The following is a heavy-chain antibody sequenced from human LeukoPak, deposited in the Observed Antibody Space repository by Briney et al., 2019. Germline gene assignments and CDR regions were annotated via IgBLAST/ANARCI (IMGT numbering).Heavy chain of an antibody. CDR1: GFSLSSYA. V-gene: IGHV3-23*01. CDR2: ISGSGGIT. Sequence: PGGSLRLSCEAHGFSLSSYAIGWVRQAPGKGLEWVSGISGSGGITYYADSVKGRFTISRDNSKSTLYVQMNRLRAEDTAVYFCARAQMVRGVISLFDYWGKGTLVTVSS. J-gene: IGHJ4*02. CDR3: ARAQMVRGVISLFDY. D-gene: IGHD3-10*01.